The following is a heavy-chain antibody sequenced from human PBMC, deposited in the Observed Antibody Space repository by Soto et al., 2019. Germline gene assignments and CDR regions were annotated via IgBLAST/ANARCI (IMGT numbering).Heavy chain of an antibody. V-gene: IGHV4-4*07. Sequence: SDTLSLTCTVSGDSISDYYWSWIRQPAGKGLEWIGRFYYSGNTKSNPSLKSRVTMSADTSKNQFSLSLRSVTAADSAIYYCARMYNSGFYRPEGDYFLYGMDVWGQGTTVTVSS. CDR1: GDSISDYY. J-gene: IGHJ6*02. CDR2: FYYSGNT. CDR3: ARMYNSGFYRPEGDYFLYGMDV. D-gene: IGHD6-19*01.